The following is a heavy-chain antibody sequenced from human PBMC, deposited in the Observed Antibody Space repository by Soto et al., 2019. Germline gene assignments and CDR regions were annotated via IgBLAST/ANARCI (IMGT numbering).Heavy chain of an antibody. J-gene: IGHJ5*01. Sequence: QVVESGGGLVKPGQSLRLSCAGSGFIFRDYAVAWFRQTPGKGLECIGFIRSERYGGTADYAASVRGRFIISRDDYTGVAYLHMDSLRSGDTGVYHCTMIPRNGRGAPFASWGQGTLVTVAS. CDR2: IRSERYGGTA. V-gene: IGHV3-49*05. D-gene: IGHD2-15*01. CDR3: TMIPRNGRGAPFAS. CDR1: GFIFRDYA.